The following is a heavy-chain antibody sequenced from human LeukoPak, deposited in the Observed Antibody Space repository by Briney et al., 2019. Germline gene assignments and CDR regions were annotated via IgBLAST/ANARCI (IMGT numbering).Heavy chain of an antibody. CDR2: INHSGST. CDR3: ARGQWYYGSGSYPFDY. V-gene: IGHV4-34*01. D-gene: IGHD3-10*01. J-gene: IGHJ4*02. CDR1: GGSFSGYY. Sequence: SETLSLTCAVYGGSFSGYYWSWIRQPSGKRLEWIGEINHSGSTNYNPSLKSRVTISVDTSKNQFSLKLSSVTAADTAVYYCARGQWYYGSGSYPFDYWGQGTLVTVSS.